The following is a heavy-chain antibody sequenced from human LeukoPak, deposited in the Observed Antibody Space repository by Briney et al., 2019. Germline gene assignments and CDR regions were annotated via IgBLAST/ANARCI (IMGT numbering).Heavy chain of an antibody. CDR3: VKEYYTSGSYYGYFDY. CDR2: ISGAGSNT. CDR1: GFTFSSYP. V-gene: IGHV3-23*01. D-gene: IGHD3-10*01. Sequence: GGSLRLSCVVSGFTFSSYPMTWVRQAPGKGLEWVSTISGAGSNTHYADPVKGRFTISRDNSKNTLYLQMNSLRAEDTAVYYCVKEYYTSGSYYGYFDYWGQRTLVTVSS. J-gene: IGHJ4*02.